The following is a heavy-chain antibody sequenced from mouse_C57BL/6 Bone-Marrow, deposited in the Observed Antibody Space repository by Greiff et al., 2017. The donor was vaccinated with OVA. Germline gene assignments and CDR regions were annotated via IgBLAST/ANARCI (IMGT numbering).Heavy chain of an antibody. Sequence: VQLQQPGAELVKPGASVKLSCKASGYTFTSYWMHWVKQRPGQGLEWIGMIHPNSGSTNYNEKFKSKATLTVDKSSSTAYMQLSSLTSEDSAVYNSARDGGSYEDYFDYWGQGTTLTVSS. D-gene: IGHD1-1*02. V-gene: IGHV1-64*01. CDR1: GYTFTSYW. CDR2: IHPNSGST. J-gene: IGHJ2*01. CDR3: ARDGGSYEDYFDY.